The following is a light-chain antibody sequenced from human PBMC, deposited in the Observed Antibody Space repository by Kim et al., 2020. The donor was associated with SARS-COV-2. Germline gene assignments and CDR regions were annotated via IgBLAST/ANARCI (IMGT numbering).Light chain of an antibody. Sequence: AAVGDRVTITCRASQGIRNYLAWYQQKPGKAPELLIYAASTLQSGVPSRFSVSGSGTGFTLTISSLQPEDFATYYCQQVTNYPLTFGGGTKVDIK. CDR3: QQVTNYPLT. CDR1: QGIRNY. J-gene: IGKJ4*01. V-gene: IGKV1-9*01. CDR2: AAS.